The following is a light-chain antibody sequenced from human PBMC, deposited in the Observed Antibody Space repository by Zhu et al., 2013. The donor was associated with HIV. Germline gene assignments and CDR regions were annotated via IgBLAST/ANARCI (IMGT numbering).Light chain of an antibody. CDR1: QSVSSSY. V-gene: IGKV3D-7*01. Sequence: EIVMTQSPATLSVSPGERATLSCRASQSVSSSYLAWYQQKPGQPPILLIYWASSRESGVPDRFSGSGSGTDFTLTISSLQAEDVAVYYCQQYYSVPQTFGQGTKVQIK. J-gene: IGKJ1*01. CDR3: QQYYSVPQT. CDR2: WAS.